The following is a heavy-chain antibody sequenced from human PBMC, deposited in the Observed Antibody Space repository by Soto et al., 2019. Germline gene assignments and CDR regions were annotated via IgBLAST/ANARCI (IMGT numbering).Heavy chain of an antibody. V-gene: IGHV3-30*18. CDR3: ANELNYYFDY. CDR2: ISYDGSNE. CDR1: GFIFTSYV. Sequence: GGSLRLSCAASGFIFTSYVMCWVRQSPGKGLEWVALISYDGSNEYYADSVKGRFTISRDNSKNTLNLQMNSLRAEDTAVYYCANELNYYFDYWGQGTLVTVSS. J-gene: IGHJ4*02.